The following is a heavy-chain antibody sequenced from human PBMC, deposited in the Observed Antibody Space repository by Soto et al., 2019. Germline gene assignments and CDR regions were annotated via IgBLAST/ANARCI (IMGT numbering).Heavy chain of an antibody. D-gene: IGHD3-10*01. CDR2: SGGSGGST. CDR3: AKSKSWFFYDY. J-gene: IGHJ4*02. Sequence: EVQLLESGGGLVQPGGSLRLSCAASGFTFSSYAMHWVRQAPGKGLEWVSVSGGSGGSTYYADSVKGRFTISRDNSKNTLYLQMNSLRAEDSAVYHCAKSKSWFFYDYWGQGTLVTVSS. V-gene: IGHV3-23*01. CDR1: GFTFSSYA.